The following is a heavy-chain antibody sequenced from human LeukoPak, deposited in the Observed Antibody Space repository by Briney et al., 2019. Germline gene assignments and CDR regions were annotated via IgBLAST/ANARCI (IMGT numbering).Heavy chain of an antibody. D-gene: IGHD3-9*01. CDR1: GGTFSSYT. J-gene: IGHJ4*02. Sequence: SVKVSCKASGGTFSSYTIGWVRQAPGQGLEWMGRIIPILGIANYAQKFQGRVTITADKSTSTAYMELSSMRSEDTAVYYCAREGKERYFDTRIDYWGQGTLVTVSS. V-gene: IGHV1-69*04. CDR3: AREGKERYFDTRIDY. CDR2: IIPILGIA.